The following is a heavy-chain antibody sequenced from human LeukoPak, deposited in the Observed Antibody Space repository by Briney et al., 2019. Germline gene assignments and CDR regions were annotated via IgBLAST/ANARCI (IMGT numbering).Heavy chain of an antibody. J-gene: IGHJ3*02. CDR1: GGTFSSYA. V-gene: IGHV1-69*06. CDR3: ALSSLTEMATTVDAFDI. D-gene: IGHD5-24*01. CDR2: IIPIFGTA. Sequence: SVKVSCKASGGTFSSYAISGVRQAPGQGLEWMAGIIPIFGTANYAQKFQGRVTITADKSTSTAYMELSSLRSEDTAVYYRALSSLTEMATTVDAFDIWGQGTMVTVSS.